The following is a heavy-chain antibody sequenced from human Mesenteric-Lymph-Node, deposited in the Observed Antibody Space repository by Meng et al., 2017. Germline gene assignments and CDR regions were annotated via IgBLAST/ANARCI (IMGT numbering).Heavy chain of an antibody. D-gene: IGHD3-10*01. J-gene: IGHJ4*02. Sequence: GGSLRLSCAASGFTFSSYEMNWVRQAPGKGLEWVSSISGTDDITDYADSVKGRFTISRDNSKNTLYLQMISLRVEDTAVYYCAKPRETYYYGSGTFDYWGQGTLVTVSS. CDR1: GFTFSSYE. CDR2: ISGTDDIT. V-gene: IGHV3-23*01. CDR3: AKPRETYYYGSGTFDY.